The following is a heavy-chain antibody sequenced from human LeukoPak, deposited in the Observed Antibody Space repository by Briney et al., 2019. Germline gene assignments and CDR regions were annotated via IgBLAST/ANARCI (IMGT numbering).Heavy chain of an antibody. D-gene: IGHD1-26*01. CDR3: ARKDVVNPGRVVGALAY. CDR2: INPNSGGT. CDR1: GYTFTGYY. V-gene: IGHV1-2*02. Sequence: GASVKVSCKASGYTFTGYYMHWVRQAPGQGLEWMGWINPNSGGTNHAQKFQGRVTMTRDTSISTAYMELSRLRSDDTAVYYCARKDVVNPGRVVGALAYWGQGTLVTVSS. J-gene: IGHJ4*02.